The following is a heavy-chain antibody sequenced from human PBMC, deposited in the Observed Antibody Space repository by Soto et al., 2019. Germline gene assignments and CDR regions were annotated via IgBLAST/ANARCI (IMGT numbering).Heavy chain of an antibody. V-gene: IGHV3-23*01. D-gene: IGHD3-9*01. J-gene: IGHJ6*02. CDR2: ISGSGGST. Sequence: EVQLLESGGGLVQPGGSLRLSCAASGFTFSSYAMSWVHQAPGKGLEWVSAISGSGGSTYYADSVKGRFTISRDNSKNTLYLQMNSLRAEDTAVYYCARRIYEILTGYPTYYYGMDVWGQGTTVTVSS. CDR1: GFTFSSYA. CDR3: ARRIYEILTGYPTYYYGMDV.